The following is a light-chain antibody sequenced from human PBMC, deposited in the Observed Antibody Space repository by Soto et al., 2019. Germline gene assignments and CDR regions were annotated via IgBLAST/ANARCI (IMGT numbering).Light chain of an antibody. J-gene: IGKJ4*01. V-gene: IGKV1-12*01. CDR2: GAS. Sequence: DIQMTQSPSSVSASVGDRVTITCRASQGVSDWLAWYQQKPGKAPQLLIYGASNLKSGVPSRFRGSGSGTDFTLTISSLQPEDFATYYCQQANGFPTLTFGGGTKVEIK. CDR1: QGVSDW. CDR3: QQANGFPTLT.